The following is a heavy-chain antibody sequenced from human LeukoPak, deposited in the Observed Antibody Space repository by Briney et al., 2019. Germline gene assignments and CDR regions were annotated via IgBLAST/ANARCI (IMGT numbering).Heavy chain of an antibody. D-gene: IGHD1-20*01. CDR2: VYPGDSDT. J-gene: IGHJ4*02. Sequence: GESLKISCKGSGYSFTNYWFGWVRQMPGKGLEWMGIVYPGDSDTRYSPSFQGQVTISADKSISTAYLQWSSLKASDTAMYYCARGITGTPNYFDYWGQGTPVTVSS. CDR1: GYSFTNYW. V-gene: IGHV5-51*01. CDR3: ARGITGTPNYFDY.